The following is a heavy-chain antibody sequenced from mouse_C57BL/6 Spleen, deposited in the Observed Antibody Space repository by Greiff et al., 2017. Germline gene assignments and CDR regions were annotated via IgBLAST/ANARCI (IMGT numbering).Heavy chain of an antibody. CDR1: GYTFTDYE. J-gene: IGHJ3*01. V-gene: IGHV1-15*01. CDR2: IDPETGGT. CDR3: TRPYYGSTFAY. Sequence: VQLKESGAELVRPGASVTLSCKASGYTFTDYEMHWVKQTPVHGLEWIGAIDPETGGTAYNQKFKGKAILTADKSSSTAYMALRSLTSEDSAVYYCTRPYYGSTFAYWGQGTLVTVSA. D-gene: IGHD1-1*01.